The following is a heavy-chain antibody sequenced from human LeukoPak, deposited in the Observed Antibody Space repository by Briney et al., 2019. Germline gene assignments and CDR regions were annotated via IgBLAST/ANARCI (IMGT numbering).Heavy chain of an antibody. CDR3: TTGHYDSSGCLGNSGNY. J-gene: IGHJ4*02. V-gene: IGHV3-15*01. CDR1: GFTFSNAW. D-gene: IGHD3-22*01. Sequence: GGSLRLSCAASGFTFSNAWMSWVRQAPGKGLEWVGRIKSKTDGGTTDYAAPVKGRFTISRDDSKNTLYLQMNSLKTEDTAVYYCTTGHYDSSGCLGNSGNYWGQGTLVTVSS. CDR2: IKSKTDGGTT.